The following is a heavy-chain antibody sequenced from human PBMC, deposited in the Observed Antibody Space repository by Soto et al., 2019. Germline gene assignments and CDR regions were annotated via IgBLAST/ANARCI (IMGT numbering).Heavy chain of an antibody. CDR3: ARRDWKFRGYNFDS. J-gene: IGHJ4*02. CDR2: SYHSCSI. Sequence: SHTSSVADGNIISPVHSWSRERQSTVKGLEWRGYSYHSCSIYYTPSLQSRVTISVDRSKAQFYLTLTSVTAADTAEYFCARRDWKFRGYNFDSWGPGSLV. V-gene: IGHV4-30-2*06. CDR1: DGNIISPVHS. D-gene: IGHD1-1*01.